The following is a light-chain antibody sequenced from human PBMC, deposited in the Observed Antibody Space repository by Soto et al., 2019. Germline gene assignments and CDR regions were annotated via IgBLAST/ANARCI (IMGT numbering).Light chain of an antibody. CDR3: QQYHSYSRT. CDR2: KAS. CDR1: QSVSSW. V-gene: IGKV1-5*03. J-gene: IGKJ1*01. Sequence: DIRMTQSPSTLSASVGDRVTITCRASQSVSSWLAWYQQKPEKAPKLLIHKASDLESGVPSRFSGSGSGTEFTLTISSLQPDDFATYYCQQYHSYSRTFGQGTKVEIK.